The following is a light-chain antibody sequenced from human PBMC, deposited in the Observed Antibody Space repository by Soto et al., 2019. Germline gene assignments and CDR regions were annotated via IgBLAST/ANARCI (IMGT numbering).Light chain of an antibody. V-gene: IGKV1-12*01. Sequence: DIQMTQSPSSLSASVRDIVSITVRASQGISTWLAWYQQKPGKAPKLLIYEASSLQSGVPSRFRGSGSGTDFTLTISSLQTEDIATYYCQQYENLPTFGQGTRLEIK. CDR1: QGISTW. CDR3: QQYENLPT. CDR2: EAS. J-gene: IGKJ5*01.